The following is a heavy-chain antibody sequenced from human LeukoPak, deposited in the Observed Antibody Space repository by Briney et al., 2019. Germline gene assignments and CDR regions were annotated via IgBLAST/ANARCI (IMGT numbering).Heavy chain of an antibody. D-gene: IGHD1-26*01. CDR1: GFTFSKYA. CDR3: AREEEGELPDY. V-gene: IGHV3-30*03. J-gene: IGHJ4*02. CDR2: ISYDGSIE. Sequence: GGSLRLSCAASGFTFSKYAMSWVRQAPGKGLEWVAIISYDGSIEHYADSVRGRFTVSRDNSKNTVYLQMNSLRTDDTARYFCAREEEGELPDYWGQGTLVTVSS.